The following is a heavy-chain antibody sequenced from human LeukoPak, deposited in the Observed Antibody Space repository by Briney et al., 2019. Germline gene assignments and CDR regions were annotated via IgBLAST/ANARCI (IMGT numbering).Heavy chain of an antibody. J-gene: IGHJ4*02. CDR3: AKDSLPRELLRLPLDY. Sequence: GGSLRLSCAASGFTFSSYAMSWVRQAPGKGLEWVSAISGSGGSTYYADSVKGRFTISRDNSKNTLYLQMNSLRAEDTAVYYCAKDSLPRELLRLPLDYWGQGTLVTVSS. D-gene: IGHD1-26*01. CDR1: GFTFSSYA. V-gene: IGHV3-23*01. CDR2: ISGSGGST.